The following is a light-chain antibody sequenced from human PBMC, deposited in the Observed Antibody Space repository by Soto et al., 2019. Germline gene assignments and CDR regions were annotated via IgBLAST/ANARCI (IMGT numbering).Light chain of an antibody. Sequence: DIQMTQSPSSVSASIGDRVTITCRAGRGISSWLAGNQQKPGEAPKLLIFTASSLQSGAPSRFSGSGSGTDFTLIISSLQPEDSATYYCQQANSFPITFGQGTRLEIK. J-gene: IGKJ5*01. CDR2: TAS. V-gene: IGKV1-12*01. CDR3: QQANSFPIT. CDR1: RGISSW.